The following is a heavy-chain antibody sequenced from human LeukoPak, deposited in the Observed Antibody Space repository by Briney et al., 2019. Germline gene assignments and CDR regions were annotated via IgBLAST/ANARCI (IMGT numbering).Heavy chain of an antibody. Sequence: SETLSLTCTVSGGSISSYYCSWIRQPPGKGLEWIGYIYYSGSTNYNPSLKSRVTISVDTSKNQFSLQLNSVTPEDTAVYYCAREQVRGAPFDYWGQGTLVTVSS. J-gene: IGHJ4*02. CDR1: GGSISSYY. D-gene: IGHD3-10*01. CDR2: IYYSGST. CDR3: AREQVRGAPFDY. V-gene: IGHV4-59*12.